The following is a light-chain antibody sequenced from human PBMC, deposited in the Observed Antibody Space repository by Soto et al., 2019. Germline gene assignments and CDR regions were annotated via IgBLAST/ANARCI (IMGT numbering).Light chain of an antibody. Sequence: QSVLTQPPSASGTPGQRVTISCSGSSSNIGRNTVNWYQQLPGTAPKLLIYINNQRPSGVPDRFSGSKSGTSASLAISGLQSEDEDDYYCAAWDDSLNGYVFGTGTKVTVL. CDR1: SSNIGRNT. CDR2: INN. V-gene: IGLV1-44*01. J-gene: IGLJ1*01. CDR3: AAWDDSLNGYV.